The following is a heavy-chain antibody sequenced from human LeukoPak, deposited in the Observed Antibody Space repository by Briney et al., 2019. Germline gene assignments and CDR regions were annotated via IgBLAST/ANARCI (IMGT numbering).Heavy chain of an antibody. V-gene: IGHV3-21*01. J-gene: IGHJ4*02. CDR3: LRGDRRDY. CDR1: GITFNSYT. Sequence: KSGGSLRLSCAASGITFNSYTMNWVRQAPGKGLEWVSSISSSSYIYYAASVKGRFTISRDNAKNSLYLQMNRLRAEDTAVYYCLRGDRRDYWGQGTLVTVSS. CDR2: ISSSSYI.